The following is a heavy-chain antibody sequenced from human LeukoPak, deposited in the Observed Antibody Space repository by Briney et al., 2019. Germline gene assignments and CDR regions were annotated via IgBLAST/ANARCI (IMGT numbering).Heavy chain of an antibody. V-gene: IGHV3-23*01. D-gene: IGHD6-13*01. Sequence: GGSLRLSCAASGFTFSSYAMSWVRQAPGKGLEWVSAISGSGGSTYYADSVKGRFTISRDNSKNTLYLQMNSLRAEDTALYYCAKENSHQGIAAEAGYYGMDVWGQGTTVTVSS. CDR2: ISGSGGST. CDR3: AKENSHQGIAAEAGYYGMDV. J-gene: IGHJ6*02. CDR1: GFTFSSYA.